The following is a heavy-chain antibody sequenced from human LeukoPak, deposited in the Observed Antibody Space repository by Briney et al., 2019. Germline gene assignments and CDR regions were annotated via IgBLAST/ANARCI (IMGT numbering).Heavy chain of an antibody. Sequence: SVKVSCKASGGTFSSYAIIWVRQAPGQGLVWMGRIIPIFGTANYAQKFQGRVTITTDESTSTAYMELSSLRSEDTAVYYCARDIVATMFDYWGQGTLVTVSS. V-gene: IGHV1-69*05. CDR2: IIPIFGTA. J-gene: IGHJ4*02. CDR3: ARDIVATMFDY. CDR1: GGTFSSYA. D-gene: IGHD5-12*01.